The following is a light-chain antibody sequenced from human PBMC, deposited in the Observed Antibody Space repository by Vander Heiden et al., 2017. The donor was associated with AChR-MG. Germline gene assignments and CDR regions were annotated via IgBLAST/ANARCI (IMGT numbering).Light chain of an antibody. J-gene: IGKJ3*01. Sequence: EIVMTQSPATLSVSPGERATLSCRASQSVSSKLAWYQQKPGQAPRLLIYGASSRATGIPARFTGSGSGTEFTLTISSLQSEDFAVYYCQQYDNGPPFTFGHGTKVDIK. CDR3: QQYDNGPPFT. CDR2: GAS. V-gene: IGKV3D-15*01. CDR1: QSVSSK.